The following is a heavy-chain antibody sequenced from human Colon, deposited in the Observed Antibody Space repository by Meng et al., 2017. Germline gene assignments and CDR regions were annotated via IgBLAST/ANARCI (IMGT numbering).Heavy chain of an antibody. D-gene: IGHD4-23*01. CDR2: IDHRGSA. CDR1: GASVSVNSY. V-gene: IGHV4-4*02. Sequence: VQLRGSGPGLGKPSETLSLACSVSGASVSVNSYWSWVRQPPGRGLEWIGQIDHRGSAYYRPSLNSRVTMSLDKSRNQFSLRLTSVTAADTAVYYCARHGGYYQDFWGQGTLVTVSS. J-gene: IGHJ4*02. CDR3: ARHGGYYQDF.